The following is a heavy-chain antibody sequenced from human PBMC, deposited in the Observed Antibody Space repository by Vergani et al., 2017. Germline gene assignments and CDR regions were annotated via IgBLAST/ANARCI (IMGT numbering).Heavy chain of an antibody. J-gene: IGHJ4*02. Sequence: QVQLVESGGGVVQPGRSLRLSCAASGFTFSSYGMHWVRQAPGKGLEWVEVISYDGSNKYYADSVSGRFTISRDKYKNALYLQMNRLRAEDTAVYYCEKDAEFYGDYVPFDYWGQGTLVTVSS. CDR3: EKDAEFYGDYVPFDY. V-gene: IGHV3-30*18. CDR1: GFTFSSYG. CDR2: ISYDGSNK. D-gene: IGHD4-17*01.